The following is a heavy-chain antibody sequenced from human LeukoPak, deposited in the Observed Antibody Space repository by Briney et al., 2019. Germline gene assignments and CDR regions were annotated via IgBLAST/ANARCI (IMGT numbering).Heavy chain of an antibody. CDR1: GGSIGSYH. Sequence: SETLSLTCSVSGGSIGSYHWNWIRQPSGKGLEWIGIVFNNGGTKHNPSLKSRVAVSVDTSKNQFALKLSSVTAADTAVYYCVASYGGYVLDYWGQGALVIVSS. CDR3: VASYGGYVLDY. V-gene: IGHV4-59*01. CDR2: VFNNGGT. J-gene: IGHJ4*02. D-gene: IGHD5-12*01.